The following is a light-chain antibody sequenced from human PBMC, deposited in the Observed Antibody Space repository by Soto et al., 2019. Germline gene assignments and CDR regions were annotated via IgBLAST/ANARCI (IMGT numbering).Light chain of an antibody. CDR3: QQYENFSGT. CDR2: DAS. Sequence: DIQMTQSPSTLSASVGDTVTVACRASQSVSGWLAWYQQKPGEAPKLLIYDASALPRGVPSRFSGSGSGTKFTLTIASLQPDDFETPSCQQYENFSGTFGRGTKVEIX. J-gene: IGKJ4*02. V-gene: IGKV1-5*01. CDR1: QSVSGW.